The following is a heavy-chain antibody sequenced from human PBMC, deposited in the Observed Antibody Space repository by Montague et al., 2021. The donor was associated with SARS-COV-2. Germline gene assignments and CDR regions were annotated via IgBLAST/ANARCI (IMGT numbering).Heavy chain of an antibody. J-gene: IGHJ4*02. CDR1: GFTFRCYY. Sequence: SLRLSCAASGFTFRCYYMSWIRQAPGKALDCGSYISSSCSTIYYSDSVKGRFTISRDNAKNSLYLQMNSLRAEDTAVYYCARIPAPHYDILTGYYLIPYFDYWGQGTLVTVSS. D-gene: IGHD3-9*01. CDR3: ARIPAPHYDILTGYYLIPYFDY. V-gene: IGHV3-11*01. CDR2: ISSSCSTI.